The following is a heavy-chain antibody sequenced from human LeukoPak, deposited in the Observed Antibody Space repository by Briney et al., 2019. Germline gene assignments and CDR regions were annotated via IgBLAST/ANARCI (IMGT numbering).Heavy chain of an antibody. D-gene: IGHD3-10*01. CDR1: GFTFSRYA. V-gene: IGHV3-30-3*01. Sequence: GGSLRLSCAASGFTFSRYAVHWVRQAPGKGLEWVAVISYDGSKEYYADSVQGRFRISRDSSQNTLYLQLNSLRTEDTAVNYCARVRDGSLRGGFDIWGQGTLVTVSS. J-gene: IGHJ3*02. CDR3: ARVRDGSLRGGFDI. CDR2: ISYDGSKE.